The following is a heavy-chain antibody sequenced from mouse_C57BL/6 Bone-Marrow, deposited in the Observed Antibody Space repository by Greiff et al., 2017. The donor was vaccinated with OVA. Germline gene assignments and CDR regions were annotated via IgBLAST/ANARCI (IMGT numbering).Heavy chain of an antibody. CDR1: GYSITSGYY. CDR3: ARDFPYYFDY. V-gene: IGHV3-6*01. Sequence: ESGPGLVKPSQSLSLTCSVTGYSITSGYYWNWIRQFPGNKLEWMGYISYDGSNNYNPSLKNRISITRDTSKNQFFLKLNSVTTEDTATYYCARDFPYYFDYWGQGTTLTVSS. J-gene: IGHJ2*01. CDR2: ISYDGSN.